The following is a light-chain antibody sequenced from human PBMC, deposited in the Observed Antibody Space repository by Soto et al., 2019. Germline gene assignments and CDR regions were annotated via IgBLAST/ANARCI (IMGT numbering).Light chain of an antibody. J-gene: IGKJ5*01. Sequence: EVVLTMSAGTLSLSPWERATLSYRASQSVSSNNLAWYQQKLGRAPRLLISGASRRATGIPDRFSGSGSGTDFTLTITSLEPEDFAVYYCQQYGTSPRTFGQGTRLEI. CDR1: QSVSSNN. V-gene: IGKV3-20*01. CDR3: QQYGTSPRT. CDR2: GAS.